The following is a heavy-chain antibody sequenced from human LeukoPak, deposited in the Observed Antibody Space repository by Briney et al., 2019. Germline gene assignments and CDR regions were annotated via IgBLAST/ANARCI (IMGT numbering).Heavy chain of an antibody. J-gene: IGHJ4*02. CDR1: GFTFSSYS. CDR2: INSSSSYI. CDR3: ARDTDTAMVN. D-gene: IGHD5-18*01. Sequence: GGSLRLSCAASGFTFSSYSMNWVRQAPGKGLEGVSSINSSSSYIYYADSVKGRFTISRDNAKKSLYLQMNSLRAEDTAVYYCARDTDTAMVNWGQGTLVTVSS. V-gene: IGHV3-21*01.